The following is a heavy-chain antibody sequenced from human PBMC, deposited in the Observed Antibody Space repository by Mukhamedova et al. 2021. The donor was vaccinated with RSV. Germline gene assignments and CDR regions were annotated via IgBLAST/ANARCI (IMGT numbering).Heavy chain of an antibody. D-gene: IGHD6-13*01. V-gene: IGHV3-23*01. CDR2: ISASVVTT. CDR3: EQSNSWYFAY. J-gene: IGHJ4*02. Sequence: VRQAPGEGLEWVSAISASVVTTYYADSVKGRFIISRDNSKNTLYLHMNSLIADDTAVYHCEQSNSWYFAYWGEGSLVTVSS.